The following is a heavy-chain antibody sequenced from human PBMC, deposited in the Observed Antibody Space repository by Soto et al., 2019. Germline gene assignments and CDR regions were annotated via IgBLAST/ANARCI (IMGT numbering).Heavy chain of an antibody. CDR1: VGTFSSYA. Sequence: QVQLVQSGAEVKKPGSSVKVSCKASVGTFSSYAISWVRQAPGQGLEWMGGIIPIFGTANYAQKFQGRVTITADESTSTAYMELSSLRSEDTAVYYCARLDTVTTEAPFDYWGQGTLVTVSS. D-gene: IGHD4-17*01. J-gene: IGHJ4*02. CDR3: ARLDTVTTEAPFDY. CDR2: IIPIFGTA. V-gene: IGHV1-69*12.